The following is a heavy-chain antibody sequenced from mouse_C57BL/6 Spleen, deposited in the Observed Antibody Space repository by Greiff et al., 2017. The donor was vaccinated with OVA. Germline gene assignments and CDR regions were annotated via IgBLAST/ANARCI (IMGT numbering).Heavy chain of an antibody. CDR2: IHPNSGST. D-gene: IGHD4-1*02. Sequence: QVQLQQPGAELVKPGASVKLSCKASGYTFTSYWMHWVKQRPGQGLEWIGMIHPNSGSTNYNEKFKSKATLTVDKSSSTAYMQLSSLTSEDSAVYYCARSPTGGYFDVWGTGTTVTVAS. CDR3: ARSPTGGYFDV. CDR1: GYTFTSYW. J-gene: IGHJ1*03. V-gene: IGHV1-64*01.